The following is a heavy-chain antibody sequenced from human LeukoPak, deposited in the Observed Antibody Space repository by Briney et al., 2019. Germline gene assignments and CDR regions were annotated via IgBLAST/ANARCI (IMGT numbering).Heavy chain of an antibody. V-gene: IGHV3-23*01. Sequence: GGSLRLSCAASGATFSSTTMNWVRQAPGKGLEWVSSITGISSNTHYSDSVKGRFTISRDNSRNTLFLQMNSLKVEDTAVYYCAKDPSGSFDIWGQGTMVTVSS. D-gene: IGHD1-26*01. J-gene: IGHJ3*02. CDR1: GATFSSTT. CDR2: ITGISSNT. CDR3: AKDPSGSFDI.